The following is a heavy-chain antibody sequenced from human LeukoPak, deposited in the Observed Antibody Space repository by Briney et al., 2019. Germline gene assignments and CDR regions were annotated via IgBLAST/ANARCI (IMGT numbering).Heavy chain of an antibody. D-gene: IGHD6-19*01. CDR3: ARVTSSGWNTLDY. V-gene: IGHV3-53*01. CDR2: IYSGGST. Sequence: PGGSLRLSCAASGVTVSSNYMSWVRQAPGKGLEWVSVIYSGGSTYYADSVKGRFTISRDNSKNTLYLQMNSLRADDTAVYYCARVTSSGWNTLDYWGQGTLVTLSS. J-gene: IGHJ4*02. CDR1: GVTVSSNY.